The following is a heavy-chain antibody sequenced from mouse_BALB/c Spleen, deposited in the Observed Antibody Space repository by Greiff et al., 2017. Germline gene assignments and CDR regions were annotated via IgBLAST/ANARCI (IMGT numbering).Heavy chain of an antibody. CDR1: GFSLTSYG. CDR3: ARNSTTARGDYAMDY. V-gene: IGHV2-4-1*01. J-gene: IGHJ4*01. D-gene: IGHD1-2*01. CDR2: IWSGGST. Sequence: VKLMESGPGLVQPSQSLSITCTVSGFSLTSYGVHWVRQSPGKGLEWLGVIWSGGSTDYNAAFISRLSISKDNSKSQVFFKMNSLQADDTAIYYCARNSTTARGDYAMDYWGQGTSVTVSS.